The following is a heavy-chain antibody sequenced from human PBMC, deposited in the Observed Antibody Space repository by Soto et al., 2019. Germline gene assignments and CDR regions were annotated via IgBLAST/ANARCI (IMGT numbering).Heavy chain of an antibody. CDR3: AKRGLYYDFWSGYPPI. D-gene: IGHD3-3*01. J-gene: IGHJ4*02. V-gene: IGHV3-23*01. Sequence: LRLSCAASGFTFSSYAMSWVRQAPGKGLEWVSAISGSGGSTYYADSVKGRFTISRDNSKNTLYLQMNSLRAEDTAVYYCAKRGLYYDFWSGYPPIWGQGTLVTVSS. CDR1: GFTFSSYA. CDR2: ISGSGGST.